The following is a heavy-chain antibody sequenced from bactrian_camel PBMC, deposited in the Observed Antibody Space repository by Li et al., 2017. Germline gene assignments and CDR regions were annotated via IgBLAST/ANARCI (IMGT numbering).Heavy chain of an antibody. CDR3: AAGYQRLNSVPIACTSCFTY. V-gene: IGHV3S1*01. CDR2: IYTSIVST. D-gene: IGHD1*01. Sequence: HVQLVESGGGSVQAGGSLRLSCAASGYTYSSHCMAWFRQAPGKEREGVAAIYTSIVSTYYADSVKGRFTIYRDNAKNTLYLQLNSLKAEDTAMYYCAAGYQRLNSVPIACTSCFTYWGQGTQVTVS. J-gene: IGHJ4*01. CDR1: GYTYSSHC.